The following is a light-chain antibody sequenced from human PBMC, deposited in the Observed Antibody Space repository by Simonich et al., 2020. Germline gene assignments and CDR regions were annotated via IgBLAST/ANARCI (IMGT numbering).Light chain of an antibody. Sequence: QSALTHPASLSGSPGQPTTISCTGTSRDVGGHNYVSWYKKHPGKAPKLRIYDVSKRPSGVSKRFSGSKSGNTASLTISGLQAEDEADYYCSSYTSSSTLVFGGGTKLTVL. V-gene: IGLV2-14*01. J-gene: IGLJ3*02. CDR3: SSYTSSSTLV. CDR1: SRDVGGHNY. CDR2: DVS.